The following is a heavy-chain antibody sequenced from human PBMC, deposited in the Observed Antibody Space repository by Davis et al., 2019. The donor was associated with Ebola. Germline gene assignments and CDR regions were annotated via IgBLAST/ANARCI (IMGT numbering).Heavy chain of an antibody. D-gene: IGHD3-10*01. V-gene: IGHV3-48*04. CDR1: GFTFSSYS. J-gene: IGHJ4*02. CDR3: ARTLRITMVQGGIFHY. CDR2: ISSSSSTI. Sequence: GGSLRLSCAASGFTFSSYSMNWVRQAPGKGLEWVSYISSSSSTIYYADSVKGRFTISRDNAKNSLYLQMNSLRAEDTAVYYCARTLRITMVQGGIFHYWGQGTLVTVSS.